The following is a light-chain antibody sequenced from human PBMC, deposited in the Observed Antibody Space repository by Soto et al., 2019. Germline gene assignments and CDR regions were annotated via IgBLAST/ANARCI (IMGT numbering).Light chain of an antibody. Sequence: EIVLTQSPATLSLSPGERATLSCRASQSVRTSLAWYQQQPGQAPRLLIYDASNKATGIPARFSGSGSWTDFTLTISSLDPKDFAVYYCQQRSNWPGTFGQGTKVEIK. CDR3: QQRSNWPGT. V-gene: IGKV3-11*01. CDR1: QSVRTS. CDR2: DAS. J-gene: IGKJ1*01.